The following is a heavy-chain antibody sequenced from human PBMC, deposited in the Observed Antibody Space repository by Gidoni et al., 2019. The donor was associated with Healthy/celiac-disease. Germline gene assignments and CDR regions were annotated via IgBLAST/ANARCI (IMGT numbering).Heavy chain of an antibody. J-gene: IGHJ1*01. D-gene: IGHD6-13*01. V-gene: IGHV3-15*01. CDR2: IKSKTDGGTT. Sequence: EVQLVESGGGLVKPGGSLRLSCAAFGFTFSNAWMSWVRQAPGKGLEWVGRIKSKTDGGTTDYAAPVKGRFTISRDDSKNTLYLQMNSLKTEDTAVYYCTLLYGSWISPAEYFQHWGQGTLVTVSS. CDR1: GFTFSNAW. CDR3: TLLYGSWISPAEYFQH.